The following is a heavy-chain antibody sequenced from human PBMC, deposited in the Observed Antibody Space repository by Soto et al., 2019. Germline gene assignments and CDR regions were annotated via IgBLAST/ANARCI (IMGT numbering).Heavy chain of an antibody. CDR1: GFRFSDFA. D-gene: IGHD5-12*01. Sequence: EVQLLESGGGFVQPGGSLRLSCAASGFRFSDFAMTWVRQAPGRGLEWVSAITGTASSTYYADSVKGRFTISRDNSKNTLYLQITSLRAEDTAIYYCAKGAEGYVVSSLDSWGQATLVTVSS. CDR3: AKGAEGYVVSSLDS. V-gene: IGHV3-23*01. CDR2: ITGTASST. J-gene: IGHJ4*02.